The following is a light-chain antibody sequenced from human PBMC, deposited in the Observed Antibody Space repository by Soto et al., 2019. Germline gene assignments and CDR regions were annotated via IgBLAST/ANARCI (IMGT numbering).Light chain of an antibody. CDR2: GAS. V-gene: IGKV3-20*01. CDR1: QSVSSSY. J-gene: IGKJ1*01. CDR3: QQYGSSPGT. Sequence: EIVLTQSPGTLSMSPGDRGTLSCRASQSVSSSYLAWYQQKPGQAPRLLIYGASSRATGIPDRFSGSGSGTDFTLTISRLEPEDFAVYYCQQYGSSPGTFGQGTKVEIK.